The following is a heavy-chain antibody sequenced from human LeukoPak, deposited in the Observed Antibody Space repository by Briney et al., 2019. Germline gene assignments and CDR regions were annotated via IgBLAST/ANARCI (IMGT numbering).Heavy chain of an antibody. J-gene: IGHJ3*02. CDR3: AREEGIDAFDI. D-gene: IGHD3-10*01. Sequence: GGSLRLSCAASGFSFSSHGMSWVRQAPGKGLEWVALISYDGTNKYYADSVKGRFTISRDNSKNTLYLQMNSLRPEDTAVYYCAREEGIDAFDIWGQGAMVTVSS. CDR1: GFSFSSHG. CDR2: ISYDGTNK. V-gene: IGHV3-30*03.